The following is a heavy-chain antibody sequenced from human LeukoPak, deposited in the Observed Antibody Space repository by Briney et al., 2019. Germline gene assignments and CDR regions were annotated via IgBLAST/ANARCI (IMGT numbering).Heavy chain of an antibody. V-gene: IGHV3-30*18. CDR1: GFTFSSYG. CDR2: ISYDGSNK. D-gene: IGHD6-13*01. Sequence: SGGSLRLSCAASGFTFSSYGMHWVRQAPGKGLEWVAVISYDGSNKYYADSVKGRFTISRDNSKNTLYLQMNSLRAEDTAVYYCAKDLNSWYDVRYYYGMDVWGQGTTVTVSS. J-gene: IGHJ6*02. CDR3: AKDLNSWYDVRYYYGMDV.